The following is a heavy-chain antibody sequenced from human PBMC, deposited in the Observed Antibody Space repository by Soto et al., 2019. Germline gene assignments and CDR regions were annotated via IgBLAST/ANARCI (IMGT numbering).Heavy chain of an antibody. Sequence: SVKVSCKASGGTFSNHAISWVRQAPGQGLEWVGGIIPMFPTADYAQRFQGRVTITADDSTTTVYMELSGLRSGDTAMYYCARDDATYCGGDCYRYFYYGMDVWGQGTTVTVSS. CDR1: GGTFSNHA. D-gene: IGHD2-21*02. CDR3: ARDDATYCGGDCYRYFYYGMDV. V-gene: IGHV1-69*13. CDR2: IIPMFPTA. J-gene: IGHJ6*02.